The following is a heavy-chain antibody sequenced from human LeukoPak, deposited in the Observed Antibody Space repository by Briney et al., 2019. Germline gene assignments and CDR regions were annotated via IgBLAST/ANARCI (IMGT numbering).Heavy chain of an antibody. D-gene: IGHD3-10*01. Sequence: GGSLRLSCAASGFTFSTYAIHWVRQAPGKGLEWVAVISYHGRNKYYADSVKGRFTISRDNSKNTLYPQMNSLRADDTAVYYCARNVRRGGMDVWGQGTTVTVSS. CDR3: ARNVRRGGMDV. J-gene: IGHJ6*02. CDR1: GFTFSTYA. V-gene: IGHV3-30*04. CDR2: ISYHGRNK.